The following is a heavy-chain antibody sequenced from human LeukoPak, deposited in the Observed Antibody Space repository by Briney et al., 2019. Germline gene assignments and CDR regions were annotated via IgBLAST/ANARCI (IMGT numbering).Heavy chain of an antibody. Sequence: SETLSLTCTVSGGSISSYYWSWIRQPPGKGLEWIGYIYYSGSTNYNPSLKSRVTISVDTPKNQFSLKLSSVTAADTAVYYCARGPMATIDYWGQGTLVTVSS. CDR3: ARGPMATIDY. J-gene: IGHJ4*02. CDR2: IYYSGST. D-gene: IGHD5-24*01. CDR1: GGSISSYY. V-gene: IGHV4-59*01.